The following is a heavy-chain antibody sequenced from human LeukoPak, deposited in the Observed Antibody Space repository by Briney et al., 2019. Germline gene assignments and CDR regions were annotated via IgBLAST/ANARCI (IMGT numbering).Heavy chain of an antibody. CDR1: GGTFNSYA. D-gene: IGHD1-26*01. CDR3: AREREYSGSSFDP. CDR2: IIPMSDTA. J-gene: IGHJ5*02. V-gene: IGHV1-69*06. Sequence: GASVKVSCKASGGTFNSYAISWVRQAPGQGLEWMGGIIPMSDTANYPQKFRGRLTITADIPTSTVYMELSSLRSEDTAVYYCAREREYSGSSFDPWGQGTLVTVSS.